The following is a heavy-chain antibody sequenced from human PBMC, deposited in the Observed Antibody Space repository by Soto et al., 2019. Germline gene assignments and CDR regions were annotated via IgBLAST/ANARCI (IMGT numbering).Heavy chain of an antibody. D-gene: IGHD3-10*01. CDR3: AKDYGSGSYGP. J-gene: IGHJ5*02. Sequence: GGSLRLSCSASGFTFTSYAMSWVRQAPGKGLEWVSGISGSGGDTKSADSVKGRFTISRDNSKNTLYLQMNSLRAEDTAVYYCAKDYGSGSYGPWGQGTLVTVSS. V-gene: IGHV3-23*01. CDR2: ISGSGGDT. CDR1: GFTFTSYA.